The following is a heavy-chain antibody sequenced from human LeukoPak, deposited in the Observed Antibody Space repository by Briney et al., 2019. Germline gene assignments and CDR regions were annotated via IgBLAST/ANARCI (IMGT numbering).Heavy chain of an antibody. V-gene: IGHV6-1*01. CDR1: GDSVSSNSAA. J-gene: IGHJ4*02. CDR3: ARDPQQLAPFDY. D-gene: IGHD6-13*01. CDR2: TYYRSKWYN. Sequence: SQTLSLTCVISGDSVSSNSAAWNWIRQSPSRGLEWLGRTYYRSKWYNDYALSVRSRITINPDTSKNQFSLKLSSVTAADTAVYYCARDPQQLAPFDYWGQGTLVTVSS.